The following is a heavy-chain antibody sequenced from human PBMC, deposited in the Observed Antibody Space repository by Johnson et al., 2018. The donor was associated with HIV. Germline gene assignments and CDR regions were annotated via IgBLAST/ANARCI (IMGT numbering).Heavy chain of an antibody. J-gene: IGHJ3*02. V-gene: IGHV3-53*01. CDR1: GFTFSDYY. CDR2: LYSDGRT. Sequence: VQLVESGGGLIQPGGSLTLSCAASGFTFSDYYMSWIRQAPGKGLEWLSVLYSDGRTFYADSVKGRFTISRDNAKKSLYMQMNSLRAEDTAVYYCASGQDGGNSVGAPDVFDIWGQGTMVTVSS. CDR3: ASGQDGGNSVGAPDVFDI. D-gene: IGHD4-23*01.